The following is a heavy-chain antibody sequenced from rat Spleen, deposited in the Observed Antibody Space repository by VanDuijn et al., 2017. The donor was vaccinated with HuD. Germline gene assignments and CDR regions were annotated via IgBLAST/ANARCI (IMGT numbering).Heavy chain of an antibody. Sequence: QVQLKESGPGLVQPSQTLSLTCTVSGFSLTSYTVSWVRQPPGKGLEWIAARSSGGSTYYNSALKSRLSISRNTSKSQVFLKMNSLQTEDTAMYFCARPSYWGQGVMVTVSS. J-gene: IGHJ2*01. CDR1: GFSLTSYT. V-gene: IGHV2-6*01. CDR2: RSSGGST. CDR3: ARPSY.